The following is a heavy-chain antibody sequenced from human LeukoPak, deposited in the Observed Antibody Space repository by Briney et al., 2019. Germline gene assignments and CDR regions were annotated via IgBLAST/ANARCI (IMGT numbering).Heavy chain of an antibody. V-gene: IGHV4-39*01. CDR3: ARPESGTYVARAFDI. CDR2: IYYSGST. Sequence: SETLSLTCTVSGGSISSSNYYWGWFRQPPGKGLEWIVSIYYSGSTYYNPSLKSRVTISVDTSKNQFSLKLSPVTAADTAVYYCARPESGTYVARAFDIWGQGTMVNVSS. D-gene: IGHD1-26*01. CDR1: GGSISSSNYY. J-gene: IGHJ3*02.